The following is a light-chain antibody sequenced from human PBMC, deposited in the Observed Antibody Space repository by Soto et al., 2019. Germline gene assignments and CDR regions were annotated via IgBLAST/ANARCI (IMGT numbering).Light chain of an antibody. J-gene: IGKJ2*01. V-gene: IGKV1-5*01. Sequence: DVHMTQSPSSLSASVGDRVTITYRASESIATWLAWYQQKPGQAPKLLIYDASRLESGVPSRFSGGGSGTEFTLTISGLRPEDFATYYCHQYNSYFGPGTKLEI. CDR1: ESIATW. CDR2: DAS. CDR3: HQYNSY.